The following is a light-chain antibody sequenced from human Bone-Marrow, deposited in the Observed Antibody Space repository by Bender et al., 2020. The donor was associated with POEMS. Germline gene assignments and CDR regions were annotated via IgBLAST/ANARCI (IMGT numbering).Light chain of an antibody. CDR3: CSYAGSTTL. J-gene: IGLJ2*01. Sequence: QSALTQPASVSGSPGQSITISCTGTSSDVATYHLVSWYQKHPGKAPKLMIYEGDKRPSGVSDRFSGSKSATTASLTIYGLQAEDDSNYFCCSYAGSTTLFGGGTKVNVL. CDR1: SSDVATYHL. CDR2: EGD. V-gene: IGLV2-23*01.